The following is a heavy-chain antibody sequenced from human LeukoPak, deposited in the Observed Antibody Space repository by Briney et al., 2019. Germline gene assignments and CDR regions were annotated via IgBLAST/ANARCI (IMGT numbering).Heavy chain of an antibody. V-gene: IGHV3-30*14. CDR1: GFTFSSYA. Sequence: GRSLRLSCAASGFTFSSYAMHWVRQAPGKGLEWVAVISYDGSNKYYADSVKGRCTISRDNSKNTLYLQMNSLRGEDTAVYYCASGIRAFDHWGQGTLVTVSA. CDR3: ASGIRAFDH. J-gene: IGHJ4*02. D-gene: IGHD1-26*01. CDR2: ISYDGSNK.